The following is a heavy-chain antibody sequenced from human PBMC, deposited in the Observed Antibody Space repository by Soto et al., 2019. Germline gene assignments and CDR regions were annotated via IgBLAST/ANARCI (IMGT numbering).Heavy chain of an antibody. Sequence: QVQLVESGGGVVQPGRSLRLSCAASGFTFSSYAMHWVRQAPGKGLEWVAVISYDGSNKYYADSVKGRFTISRDNSKNALCVQMNSLRAEDTAGYYGARGGWRVRFLPVNWGQGTLVTVSS. CDR1: GFTFSSYA. V-gene: IGHV3-30-3*01. J-gene: IGHJ4*02. CDR3: ARGGWRVRFLPVN. D-gene: IGHD6-19*01. CDR2: ISYDGSNK.